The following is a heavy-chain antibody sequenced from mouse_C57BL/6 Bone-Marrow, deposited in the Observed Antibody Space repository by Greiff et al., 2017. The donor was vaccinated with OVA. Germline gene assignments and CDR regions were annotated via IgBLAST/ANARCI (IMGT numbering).Heavy chain of an antibody. J-gene: IGHJ4*01. D-gene: IGHD2-3*01. CDR2: LYPGDGDT. Sequence: QVQLQQSGPELVKPGASVKISCKASGYAFSSSWMNWVKQRPGKGLEWIGRLYPGDGDTNYNGKFKGMATLTADKSSSTAYMQLSSLTSEDSAVYFGERLGWLLGYRDYWGQGTSVTVSS. CDR3: ERLGWLLGYRDY. CDR1: GYAFSSSW. V-gene: IGHV1-82*01.